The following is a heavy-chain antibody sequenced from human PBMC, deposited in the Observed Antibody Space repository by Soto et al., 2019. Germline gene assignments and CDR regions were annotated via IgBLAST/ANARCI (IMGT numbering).Heavy chain of an antibody. CDR3: ARYYYGSGSSDAFDF. Sequence: QITLKESGPTLVKPTQTLTLTCTFSGFSMSTNQVGVGWIRQPPGKALEWLALIYWNDEKRYSPSLKSRLTITKDTSKNQVVLTMANMDPLDTATYYCARYYYGSGSSDAFDFWGQGTMVTVSS. J-gene: IGHJ3*01. CDR2: IYWNDEK. V-gene: IGHV2-5*01. D-gene: IGHD3-10*01. CDR1: GFSMSTNQVG.